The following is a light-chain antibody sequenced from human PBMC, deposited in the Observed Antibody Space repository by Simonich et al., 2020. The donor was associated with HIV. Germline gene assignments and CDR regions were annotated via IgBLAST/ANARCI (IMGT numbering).Light chain of an antibody. CDR2: GAS. Sequence: EIVMTQSPVTLSVSPGERATLSCRVSQSVSNTLAWYQQKPGQAPRLLFYGASTRATGVPDRFSGSGSGTDFTLTISSLEPEDFAVYYCQQRSNWPLFGQGTKLEIK. CDR1: QSVSNT. V-gene: IGKV3-15*01. J-gene: IGKJ2*01. CDR3: QQRSNWPL.